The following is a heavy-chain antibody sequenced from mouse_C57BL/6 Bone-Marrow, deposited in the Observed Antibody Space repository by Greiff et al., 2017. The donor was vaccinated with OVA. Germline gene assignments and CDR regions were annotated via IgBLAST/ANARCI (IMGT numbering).Heavy chain of an antibody. Sequence: VHLVESGPGLVQPSQSLSITCTVSGFSLTSYGVHWVRQSPGKGLEWLGVIWSGGSTDYNAAFISRLSISKDNSKSQVFFKMNSLQADDTAIYYCARDGYSTWYFDVWGTGTTVTVSS. D-gene: IGHD2-3*01. J-gene: IGHJ1*03. CDR3: ARDGYSTWYFDV. CDR2: IWSGGST. V-gene: IGHV2-2*01. CDR1: GFSLTSYG.